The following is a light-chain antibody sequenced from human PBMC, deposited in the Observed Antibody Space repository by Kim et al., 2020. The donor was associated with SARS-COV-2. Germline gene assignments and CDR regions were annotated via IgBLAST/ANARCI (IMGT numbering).Light chain of an antibody. CDR1: QSISSW. CDR3: QQYRT. CDR2: DAS. V-gene: IGKV1-5*01. Sequence: DIQMTQSPSTLSASVGDRVTITCRASQSISSWLAWYQQKPGKAPKLLIYDASSLESGVPSRFSGSGSGTEFTLTISSLQPDDFATYYGQQYRTFGRGTKVDIK. J-gene: IGKJ1*01.